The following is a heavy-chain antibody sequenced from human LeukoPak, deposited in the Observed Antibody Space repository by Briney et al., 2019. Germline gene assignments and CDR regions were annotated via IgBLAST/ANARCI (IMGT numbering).Heavy chain of an antibody. CDR3: ARDGRSNYDPEYYFDY. J-gene: IGHJ4*02. V-gene: IGHV1-2*06. D-gene: IGHD4-11*01. CDR1: GYTFTDYY. Sequence: ASVKVSCKASGYTFTDYYIHWVRQAPGQGLEWMGRINPNSGGTNYAQKFQGRVTMTRDTSISTAYMELSRLRSDDTAVYYCARDGRSNYDPEYYFDYWGQGTLVTVSS. CDR2: INPNSGGT.